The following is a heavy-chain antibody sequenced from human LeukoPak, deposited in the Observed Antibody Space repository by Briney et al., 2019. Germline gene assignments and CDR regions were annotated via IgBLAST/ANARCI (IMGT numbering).Heavy chain of an antibody. J-gene: IGHJ5*02. CDR1: GGSISSYY. D-gene: IGHD1-26*01. Sequence: KASETLSLTCTVSGGSISSYYWSWIRQPAGKGLEWIGRIYTSGSTNYNPSLKSRVTMSVDTSKNQFSLKLSSVTAADTAVYYCARGRPLGSYQAYNWFDPWGQGTLVTVSS. CDR3: ARGRPLGSYQAYNWFDP. CDR2: IYTSGST. V-gene: IGHV4-4*07.